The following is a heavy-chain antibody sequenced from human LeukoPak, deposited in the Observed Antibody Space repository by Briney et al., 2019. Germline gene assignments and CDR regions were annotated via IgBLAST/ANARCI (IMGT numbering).Heavy chain of an antibody. V-gene: IGHV3-30*18. D-gene: IGHD5-18*01. CDR3: AKAKSYSSGSSGY. Sequence: GGSLRLSCAASGFTFSSYDMHWVRQAPGKGLEWVAVISYDGSTIYYADSVKGQFTISRDNSKNTLYLQMNSLEAEDTAVYYCAKAKSYSSGSSGYWGQGTPVTVSS. CDR1: GFTFSSYD. CDR2: ISYDGSTI. J-gene: IGHJ4*02.